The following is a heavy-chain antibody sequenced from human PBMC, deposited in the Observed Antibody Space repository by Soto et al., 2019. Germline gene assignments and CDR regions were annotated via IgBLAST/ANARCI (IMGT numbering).Heavy chain of an antibody. CDR3: ARGHGGYYDSSGYAHNGFDP. CDR1: GGSISSGGYY. CDR2: IYYSGST. Sequence: QVQLQESGPGLVKPSQTLSLTCTVSGGSISSGGYYWSWIRQHPGKGLEWIGYIYYSGSTYYNPSAKLRLTIPQDTPKNHCSRKLRPVTAAATPVDCCARGHGGYYDSSGYAHNGFDPRGPGTPGTGS. D-gene: IGHD3-22*01. V-gene: IGHV4-31*03. J-gene: IGHJ5*02.